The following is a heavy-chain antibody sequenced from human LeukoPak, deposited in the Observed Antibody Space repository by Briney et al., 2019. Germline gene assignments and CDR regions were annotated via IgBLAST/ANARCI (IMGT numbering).Heavy chain of an antibody. CDR3: ARGGYSYAHYYFDY. Sequence: SSETLSLTCTVSGGSISIGGYYWSWIRQHPGKGLEWIGYIYYSGSTYYNPSLKSRVTISVDTSKNQFSLKLSSVTAADTAVYYCARGGYSYAHYYFDYWGQGTLVTVSS. D-gene: IGHD5-18*01. CDR2: IYYSGST. CDR1: GGSISIGGYY. V-gene: IGHV4-31*03. J-gene: IGHJ4*02.